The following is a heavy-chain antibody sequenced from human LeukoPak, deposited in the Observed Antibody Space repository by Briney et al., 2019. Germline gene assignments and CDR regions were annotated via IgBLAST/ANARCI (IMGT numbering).Heavy chain of an antibody. J-gene: IGHJ4*02. CDR3: AGWDYYGKCDY. D-gene: IGHD3-16*01. CDR1: GGSFSGYY. V-gene: IGHV4-34*01. CDR2: INHSGST. Sequence: SETLSLICAVYGGSFSGYYWSWIRQPPGKGLEWIGEINHSGSTNYNPSLKSRVTISVDTSKNQFSLKLSSVTAAHTAVYYCAGWDYYGKCDYWGQGTLVTVSS.